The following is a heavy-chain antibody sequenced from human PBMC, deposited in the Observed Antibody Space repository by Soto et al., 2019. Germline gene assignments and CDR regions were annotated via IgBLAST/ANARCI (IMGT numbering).Heavy chain of an antibody. J-gene: IGHJ4*02. D-gene: IGHD1-26*01. CDR2: VNPSGGST. CDR3: ARVPSGSSTHDY. CDR1: GFTLTNYY. Sequence: ASVKVSCKASGFTLTNYYIHWVRQAPGQGLEWMGIVNPSGGSTRYAQKLQGRVTMTRDTSTSTAYMELRSLRSDDAAVYYCARVPSGSSTHDYWGQGTLGTVSS. V-gene: IGHV1-46*01.